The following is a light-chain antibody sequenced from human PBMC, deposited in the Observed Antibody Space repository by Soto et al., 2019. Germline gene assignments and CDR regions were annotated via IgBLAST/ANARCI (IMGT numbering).Light chain of an antibody. CDR2: DND. J-gene: IGLJ2*01. CDR3: ATCDLGLSVV. CDR1: SSNIAKNY. Sequence: QSVLTQPPSVSAATGQRVTISCSGSSSNIAKNYVYWYQQFPGTAPKLLIFDNDKRPSGIPDRFSGSKSGTSATLGITGPQTGDEADYYCATCDLGLSVVFGGGTKLTVL. V-gene: IGLV1-51*01.